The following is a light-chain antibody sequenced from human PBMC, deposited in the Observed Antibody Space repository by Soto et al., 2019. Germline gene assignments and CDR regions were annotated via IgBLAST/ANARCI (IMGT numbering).Light chain of an antibody. CDR2: DAS. Sequence: IVVTKAPGSLSVSPGGRVTLACVASQSISDTLAWYQQKPGQAPRLLIYDASKRATGIPARFSGSGSGTNFTLTISSLEPQDFAVYYCQQYGSSPLTFGGGTKVDIK. V-gene: IGKV3-20*01. CDR1: QSISDT. J-gene: IGKJ4*01. CDR3: QQYGSSPLT.